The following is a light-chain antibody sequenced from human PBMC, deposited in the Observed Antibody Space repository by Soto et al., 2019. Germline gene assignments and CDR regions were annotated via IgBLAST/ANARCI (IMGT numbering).Light chain of an antibody. Sequence: DIQMTQSPSTVSVSVGDRVTITCRASQTISSWLAWYQQKPGKAPRLLIYKASTLKSGVPSRFSGSGSGTEFTLTISSLQPDDFATYYCQHYHSYSEAFGQGTKVDI. CDR1: QTISSW. CDR2: KAS. CDR3: QHYHSYSEA. J-gene: IGKJ1*01. V-gene: IGKV1-5*03.